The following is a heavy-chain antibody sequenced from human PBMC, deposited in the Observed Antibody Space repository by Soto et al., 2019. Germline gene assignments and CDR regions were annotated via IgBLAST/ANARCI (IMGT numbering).Heavy chain of an antibody. D-gene: IGHD3-16*02. Sequence: QVQLVQSGAEVKKPGASVKVSCKASGYTFTGNYMHWVRQAPGQGFEWMGWINVNSGGIKYARKFQGWVTMTRDTSISTAYMELSRLRSDATTVYYCAREDKLSLYPQLGYWGQGTLVTVSS. J-gene: IGHJ4*02. CDR2: INVNSGGI. V-gene: IGHV1-2*04. CDR1: GYTFTGNY. CDR3: AREDKLSLYPQLGY.